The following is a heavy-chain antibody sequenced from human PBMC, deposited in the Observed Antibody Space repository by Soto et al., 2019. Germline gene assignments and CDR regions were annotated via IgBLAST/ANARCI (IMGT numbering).Heavy chain of an antibody. CDR2: ST. V-gene: IGHV2-5*01. CDR1: GFSLTTRGMT. CDR3: TLRQDTSRGPIY. J-gene: IGHJ4*02. D-gene: IGHD6-13*01. Sequence: SVPTLGNPTQTLTLTCTVSGFSLTTRGMTLGWIRQPPGKAPEWLALSTQYSPSLQSRLTFTEDTSKNQVVLTMTNMDPVDTATYYCTLRQDTSRGPIYWGQGIMVTVSS.